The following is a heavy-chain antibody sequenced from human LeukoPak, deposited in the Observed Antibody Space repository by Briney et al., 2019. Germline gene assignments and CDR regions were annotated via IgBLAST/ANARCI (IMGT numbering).Heavy chain of an antibody. CDR2: ISGSGGST. V-gene: IGHV3-23*01. CDR3: AKVMPLYQLQWGLYDY. Sequence: GGSLRLSCAASGFTFTMFSMNWLRQAPGKGLEWVSAISGSGGSTYYADSVKGRFTISRDTSKNTLYLQMNSLRAEDTAVYYCAKVMPLYQLQWGLYDYWGQGTLVTVSS. D-gene: IGHD2-2*01. CDR1: GFTFTMFS. J-gene: IGHJ4*02.